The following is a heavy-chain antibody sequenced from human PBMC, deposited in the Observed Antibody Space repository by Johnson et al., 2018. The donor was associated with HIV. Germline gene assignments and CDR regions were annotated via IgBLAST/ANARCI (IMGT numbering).Heavy chain of an antibody. D-gene: IGHD3-10*01. CDR1: GFTFDDYA. CDR3: AKDGDYYVSGSSVAAFDI. CDR2: ISWNSGST. Sequence: VQLVESGGGLVQPGRSLRLSCAASGFTFDDYAMHWVRQAPGKGLEWVSGISWNSGSTYYADSVKGRFPISRDNSKKSLYLLMNILRTEDTALYYCAKDGDYYVSGSSVAAFDIWGQGTMVTVSS. V-gene: IGHV3-9*01. J-gene: IGHJ3*02.